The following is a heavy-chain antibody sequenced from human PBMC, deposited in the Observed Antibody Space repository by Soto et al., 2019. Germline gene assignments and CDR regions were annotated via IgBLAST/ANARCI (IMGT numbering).Heavy chain of an antibody. CDR2: IIPNCGKT. CDR1: GGTFSSYA. CDR3: AMVDNYVTPTPQDV. J-gene: IGHJ6*02. Sequence: ASVKVSCKASGGTFSSYAISWVRQAPGQGLEWMGWIIPNCGKTHYAQKVQGRVTITTDASTSTAYMDLGSLTSDDTAVYYCAMVDNYVTPTPQDVWGQGTTVTVSS. V-gene: IGHV1-69*05. D-gene: IGHD3-16*01.